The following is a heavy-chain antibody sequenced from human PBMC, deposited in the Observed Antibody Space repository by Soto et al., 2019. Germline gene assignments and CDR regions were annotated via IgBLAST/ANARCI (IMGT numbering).Heavy chain of an antibody. D-gene: IGHD3-3*01. CDR2: INHSGST. CDR1: GGSFSGYY. Sequence: SETLSLTCAVYGGSFSGYYWSWIRQPPGKGLEWIGEINHSGSTNYNPSLKSRVTISVDTSKNQFSLKLSSVTAADTAVYYCARTNEARFLEYLKRYYYYYMDVWGKGTTVTVSS. CDR3: ARTNEARFLEYLKRYYYYYMDV. V-gene: IGHV4-34*01. J-gene: IGHJ6*03.